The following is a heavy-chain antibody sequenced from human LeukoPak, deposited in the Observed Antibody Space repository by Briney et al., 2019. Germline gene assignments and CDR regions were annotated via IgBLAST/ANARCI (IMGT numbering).Heavy chain of an antibody. CDR1: GFTFSRYD. V-gene: IGHV3-33*05. CDR3: AREAGDFDYYGMDV. J-gene: IGHJ6*02. Sequence: GWSLRLSCAASGFTFSRYDMPWVRQAPGKGLEWVAFTSYDGTNKYYADSVKGRFTISRDNSENTLYLQMNSLRAEDTAVYYCAREAGDFDYYGMDVWGQGTTVTVSS. CDR2: TSYDGTNK. D-gene: IGHD4-17*01.